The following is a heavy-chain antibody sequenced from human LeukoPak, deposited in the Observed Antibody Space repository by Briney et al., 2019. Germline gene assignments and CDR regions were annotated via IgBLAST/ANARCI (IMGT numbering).Heavy chain of an antibody. CDR1: GGSISSSSHY. D-gene: IGHD2-2*01. V-gene: IGHV4-39*01. Sequence: PSETLSLTCTVSGGSISSSSHYWGWIRQPPGKGLEWTGSIHYSGSTYYNPSLKSRVTISVDTSKNQFSLKLSSVTAADTAVYYCAGSYCSSSSCYAVGAFNIWGQGTMVTVSS. J-gene: IGHJ3*02. CDR3: AGSYCSSSSCYAVGAFNI. CDR2: IHYSGST.